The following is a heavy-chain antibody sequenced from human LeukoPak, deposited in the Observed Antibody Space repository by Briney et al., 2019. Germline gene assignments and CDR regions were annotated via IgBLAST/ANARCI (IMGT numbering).Heavy chain of an antibody. J-gene: IGHJ4*02. Sequence: SETLSLTCAVYGGSFSGYYWSWIRQPPGKGLEWIGEINHSGSTNYNPSLKSRVTISVDTSKNQFSLKLSSVTAADTAVYYCARTMEEVRYFDYWGQGTLVTVSS. CDR2: INHSGST. CDR3: ARTMEEVRYFDY. D-gene: IGHD2-21*01. V-gene: IGHV4-34*01. CDR1: GGSFSGYY.